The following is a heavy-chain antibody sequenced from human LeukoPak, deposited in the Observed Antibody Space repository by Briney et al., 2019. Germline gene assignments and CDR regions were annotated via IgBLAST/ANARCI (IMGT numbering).Heavy chain of an antibody. CDR1: GFNVSSNH. V-gene: IGHV3-53*01. Sequence: QPGRSLRLSCAASGFNVSSNHMSWVRQAPGKGLEWVSLIYISSNTYYADSVKGRFTISRDNSKNTLCLQTNSLRAEDTAVYYCAGGGGVGAKYWGQGTLVTVSS. CDR2: IYISSNT. D-gene: IGHD1-26*01. J-gene: IGHJ4*02. CDR3: AGGGGVGAKY.